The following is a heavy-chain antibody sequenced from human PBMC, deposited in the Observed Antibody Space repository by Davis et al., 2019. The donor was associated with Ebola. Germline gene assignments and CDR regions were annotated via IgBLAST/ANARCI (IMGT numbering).Heavy chain of an antibody. CDR2: ISSRSSYI. V-gene: IGHV3-21*01. D-gene: IGHD3-16*01. Sequence: GESLKISCAASGFTFSSYSMNWVRQAPGKGLEWVSSISSRSSYIYYADSVKGRFTISRDNAKNSLYLQMNSLRAEDTAVYYCARVQGGAHDGFDIWGQGTTVTVSS. CDR3: ARVQGGAHDGFDI. J-gene: IGHJ3*02. CDR1: GFTFSSYS.